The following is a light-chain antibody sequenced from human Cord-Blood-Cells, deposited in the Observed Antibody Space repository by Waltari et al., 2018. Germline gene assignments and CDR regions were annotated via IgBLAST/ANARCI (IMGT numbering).Light chain of an antibody. CDR1: KLGDKY. CDR2: QDS. V-gene: IGLV3-1*01. Sequence: SYELTQPPSVSVSPGQTASLTCSGDKLGDKYACWYKQKPGQSPVLVIYQDSKRPSGIPERFSGSNSGNTATLTISGTQAMDEADYYCQAWDSSTNYVFGTGTKVTVL. CDR3: QAWDSSTNYV. J-gene: IGLJ1*01.